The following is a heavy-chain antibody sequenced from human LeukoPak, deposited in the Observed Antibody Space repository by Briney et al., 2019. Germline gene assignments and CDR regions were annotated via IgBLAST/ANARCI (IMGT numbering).Heavy chain of an antibody. D-gene: IGHD3-22*01. CDR3: ARAPSEIGGYYPEYFRH. Sequence: PGGSLTLSCAASGFTFSTYWMHWVRQAPGKGLVWVSRIKSDGSTNYADSVKGRFTTSRDNAKNTVSLQMNSLRPEDTGVYYCARAPSEIGGYYPEYFRHWGQGTLVTVSS. CDR1: GFTFSTYW. J-gene: IGHJ1*01. CDR2: IKSDGST. V-gene: IGHV3-74*01.